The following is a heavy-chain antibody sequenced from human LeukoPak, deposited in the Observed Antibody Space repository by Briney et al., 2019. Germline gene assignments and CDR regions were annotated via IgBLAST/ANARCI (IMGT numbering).Heavy chain of an antibody. CDR3: ARVPRGVEMATIWAFDI. J-gene: IGHJ3*02. CDR1: GGSFSSYG. D-gene: IGHD5-24*01. CDR2: VIPLFGTA. Sequence: SVKVSCKASGGSFSSYGISWVRQAPGQGLEWMGGVIPLFGTAHYAQKIQGRVTITADESTSTVYIELRSLRSEDTAVYYCARVPRGVEMATIWAFDIWGQGTMVTVSS. V-gene: IGHV1-69*01.